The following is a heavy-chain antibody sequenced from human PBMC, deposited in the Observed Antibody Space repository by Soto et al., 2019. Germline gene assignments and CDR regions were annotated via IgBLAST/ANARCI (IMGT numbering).Heavy chain of an antibody. CDR3: ARGNRVCSGGTCYEWFDP. CDR1: GYTLTSYG. Sequence: ASVKVSCKASGYTLTSYGLSWVRQAPGQGLEWMGWISAHNGNTNYAQKVQGRVTMTTDTSTSTAYMELRSLRSDDTAVYYCARGNRVCSGGTCYEWFDPWGQGPLVTVS. CDR2: ISAHNGNT. V-gene: IGHV1-18*04. D-gene: IGHD2-15*01. J-gene: IGHJ5*02.